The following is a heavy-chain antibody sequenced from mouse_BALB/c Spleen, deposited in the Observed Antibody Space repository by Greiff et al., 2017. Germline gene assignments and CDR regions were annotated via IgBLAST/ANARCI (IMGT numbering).Heavy chain of an antibody. V-gene: IGHV1S132*01. CDR3: ARKRGAYYAMDY. CDR1: GYTFTSYW. CDR2: IFPGTGTT. J-gene: IGHJ4*01. Sequence: VKLMESGAELVKPGASVKLSCKTSGYTFTSYWIQWVKQRPGQGLGWIGEIFPGTGTTYYNEKFKGKATLTIDTSSSTAYMQLSSLTSEDSAVYFCARKRGAYYAMDYWGQGTSVTVSS.